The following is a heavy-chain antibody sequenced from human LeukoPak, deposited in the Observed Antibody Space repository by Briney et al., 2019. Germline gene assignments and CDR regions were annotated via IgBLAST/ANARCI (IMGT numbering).Heavy chain of an antibody. CDR3: AKSASGWAFDH. CDR1: GFSFNSDW. V-gene: IGHV3-7*01. J-gene: IGHJ4*02. Sequence: GGSLRLSCAASGFSFNSDWMDWVRQAPGKGLEWVANIKHDESEKNYLNSVKGRLTISRDNAQNSLYLQMNGLRVEDTAVYYCAKSASGWAFDHWGQGTLVTVSS. CDR2: IKHDESEK. D-gene: IGHD6-19*01.